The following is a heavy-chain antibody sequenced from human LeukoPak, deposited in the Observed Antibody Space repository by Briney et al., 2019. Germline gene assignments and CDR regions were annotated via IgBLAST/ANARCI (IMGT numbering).Heavy chain of an antibody. D-gene: IGHD3-3*01. V-gene: IGHV3-74*01. CDR2: INGDGSRT. J-gene: IGHJ5*02. CDR1: GFPFSNYW. CDR3: ARDFGAPAP. Sequence: GGSLRLSCAASGFPFSNYWMHWVRQAPGKGLVWVSRINGDGSRTNYADSVKGRFTISRDNAKNTLYLQMSILRVEDTALYYCARDFGAPAPWGQGTLVTVSS.